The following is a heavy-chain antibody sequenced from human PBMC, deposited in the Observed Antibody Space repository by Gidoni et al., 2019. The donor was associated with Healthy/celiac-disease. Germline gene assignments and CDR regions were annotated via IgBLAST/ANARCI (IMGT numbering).Heavy chain of an antibody. CDR3: AKEGWPSAFDI. J-gene: IGHJ3*02. Sequence: QVQLVESGGGVVQPGRSLRLSCAASAFTFSSYGMHWVRQAPGKGLEWVAVIAYDGSNKYYADSVKGRFTISRDNSKNTLYLQMNSLRAEDTAVYYCAKEGWPSAFDIWGQGTMVTVSS. V-gene: IGHV3-30*18. CDR1: AFTFSSYG. CDR2: IAYDGSNK. D-gene: IGHD6-19*01.